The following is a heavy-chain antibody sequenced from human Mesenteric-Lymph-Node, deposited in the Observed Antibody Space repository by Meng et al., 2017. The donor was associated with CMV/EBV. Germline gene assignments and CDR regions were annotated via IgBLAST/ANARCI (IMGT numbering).Heavy chain of an antibody. CDR2: IYYSGST. CDR3: ARGPRTEVLRTFDI. J-gene: IGHJ3*02. D-gene: IGHD4/OR15-4a*01. Sequence: SETLSPTCTVSGGSVSSGSYHWSWIRQPPGKGLEWFGYIYYSGSTNYNPYLKSRVTISVDTSKNQFSLKLSSVTAADTDVYYCARGPRTEVLRTFDIWGQGTMVTVSS. CDR1: GGSVSSGSYH. V-gene: IGHV4-61*01.